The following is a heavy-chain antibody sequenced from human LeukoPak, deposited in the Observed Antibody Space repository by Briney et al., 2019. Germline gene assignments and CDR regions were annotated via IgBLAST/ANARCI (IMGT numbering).Heavy chain of an antibody. CDR2: ISGSGGST. CDR3: AKGKRDCSSTSCYRRTPYYVDY. J-gene: IGHJ4*02. CDR1: GFTFSSYA. D-gene: IGHD2-2*01. Sequence: PGGSLRLSCAASGFTFSSYAMSWVRQARGKGLEWVSAISGSGGSTYYADSVKGRFTISRDNSKNTLYLQMNSLRAEDTAVYYCAKGKRDCSSTSCYRRTPYYVDYWGQGTLVTVSS. V-gene: IGHV3-23*01.